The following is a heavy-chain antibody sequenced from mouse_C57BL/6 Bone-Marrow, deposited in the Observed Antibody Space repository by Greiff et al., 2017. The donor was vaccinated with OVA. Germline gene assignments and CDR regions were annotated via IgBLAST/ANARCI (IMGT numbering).Heavy chain of an antibody. V-gene: IGHV5-6*01. J-gene: IGHJ3*01. CDR3: ARQRGYYDYERTWFAY. CDR2: ISSGGSYT. D-gene: IGHD2-4*01. Sequence: EVQGVESGGDLVKPGGSLKLSCAASGFTFSSYGMSWVRQTPDKRLEWVATISSGGSYTYYPDSVKGRFTISRDNAKNTLYLQMSSLKPEDTAMYYCARQRGYYDYERTWFAYWGQGTLVTVSA. CDR1: GFTFSSYG.